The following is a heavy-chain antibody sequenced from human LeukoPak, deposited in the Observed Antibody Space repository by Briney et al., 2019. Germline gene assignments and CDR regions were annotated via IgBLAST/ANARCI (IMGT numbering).Heavy chain of an antibody. V-gene: IGHV1-46*01. D-gene: IGHD2-15*01. J-gene: IGHJ3*02. CDR1: GYTFTSYY. Sequence: GASVKVSCKASGYTFTSYYMHWVRQAPGQGLEWMGIINPSGGSKSYAQKFQGRVTMTRDTSTSTVYMELSSLRSEDTAVYYCARDRGSGTNLDAFDIWGQGTMVTVSS. CDR2: INPSGGSK. CDR3: ARDRGSGTNLDAFDI.